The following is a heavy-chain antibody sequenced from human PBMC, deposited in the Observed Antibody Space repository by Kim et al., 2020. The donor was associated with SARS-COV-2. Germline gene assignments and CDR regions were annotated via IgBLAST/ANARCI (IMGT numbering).Heavy chain of an antibody. Sequence: GSLRLSCAASGFTFSTYPMRWVRQAPGKGLEYVSGINSDGGNTYYANSVKGRFTISRDNSKNTLFLQMGSLRAEDMAVYYCTRVSSGYSDYWGQGTLVTVSS. CDR2: INSDGGNT. V-gene: IGHV3-64*01. CDR3: TRVSSGYSDY. CDR1: GFTFSTYP. D-gene: IGHD3-22*01. J-gene: IGHJ4*02.